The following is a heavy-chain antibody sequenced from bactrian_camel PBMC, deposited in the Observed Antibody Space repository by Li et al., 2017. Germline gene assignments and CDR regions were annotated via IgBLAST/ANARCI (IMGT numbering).Heavy chain of an antibody. CDR2: IYSDGSNT. Sequence: HVQLVESGGGSVQAGGSLRLSCVVAGYTGSPLCMGWFRQAPGKGLEWVSGIYSDGSNTYYADSVKGRFTISRDNAKNTVYLQMNSLKSEDTALYYCATSSVCSYWGQGTQVTVS. D-gene: IGHD3*01. V-gene: IGHV3S6*01. CDR3: ATSSVCSY. J-gene: IGHJ4*01. CDR1: GYTGSPLC.